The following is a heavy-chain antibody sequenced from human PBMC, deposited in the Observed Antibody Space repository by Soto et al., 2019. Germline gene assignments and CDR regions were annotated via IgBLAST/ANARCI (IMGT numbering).Heavy chain of an antibody. Sequence: PGGSLRLSCAASGFTFSSYGMHWVRQAPGKGLEWVAAIWYDGVNKYYEDSVKGRFTISRDDSRNTLYLQMNSLRAEDTAVYYCARDLKDTTGYFNYYFYYGMDVWGQGTTVTVSS. CDR1: GFTFSSYG. J-gene: IGHJ6*02. D-gene: IGHD3-22*01. V-gene: IGHV3-33*01. CDR3: ARDLKDTTGYFNYYFYYGMDV. CDR2: IWYDGVNK.